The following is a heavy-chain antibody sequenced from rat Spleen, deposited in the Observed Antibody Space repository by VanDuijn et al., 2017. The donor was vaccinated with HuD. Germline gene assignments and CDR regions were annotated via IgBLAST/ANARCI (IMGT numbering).Heavy chain of an antibody. V-gene: IGHV5-29*01. CDR1: GFTFSNYD. J-gene: IGHJ2*01. D-gene: IGHD1-4*01. CDR3: ARRHFGYTDYFDY. Sequence: EVQLVESGGGLVQPGRSMKLSCVASGFTFSNYDMGWVRQAPTKGLEWVATISSDGRRNYYRDSVKGRFTISRDNAKSTLYLQMDSLRSEDTATYYCARRHFGYTDYFDYWGQGVMVTVSS. CDR2: ISSDGRRN.